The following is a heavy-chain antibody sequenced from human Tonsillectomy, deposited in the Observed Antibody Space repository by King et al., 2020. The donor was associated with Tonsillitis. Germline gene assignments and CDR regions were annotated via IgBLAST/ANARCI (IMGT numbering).Heavy chain of an antibody. V-gene: IGHV3-21*01. Sequence: VQLVESGGGLVKPGGSLRLSFATSGFSFSNYDLNWVRLAPGKGLEWVSSISSSGRYIDYADSLKGRFTISRANAKNSLYLQMNGLSVEDTAVYYCAKDKGAGHYDTSRGAFDIWGQGTMVTVSS. CDR2: ISSSGRYI. J-gene: IGHJ3*02. CDR1: GFSFSNYD. CDR3: AKDKGAGHYDTSRGAFDI. D-gene: IGHD3-22*01.